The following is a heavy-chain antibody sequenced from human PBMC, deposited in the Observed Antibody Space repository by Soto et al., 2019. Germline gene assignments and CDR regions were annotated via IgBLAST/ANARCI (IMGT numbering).Heavy chain of an antibody. CDR1: GYTFTSYT. J-gene: IGHJ4*02. CDR2: INPDNGNT. D-gene: IGHD6-13*01. Sequence: GASVKVSSKASGYTFTSYTMNWVRQAPGQRLEWMGWINPDNGNTKSSQKFQDRVIINRDTSASTAYMDLSSLRSEDTAVYYCARRIAAAGTWENYWGQGTLVTVSS. V-gene: IGHV1-3*01. CDR3: ARRIAAAGTWENY.